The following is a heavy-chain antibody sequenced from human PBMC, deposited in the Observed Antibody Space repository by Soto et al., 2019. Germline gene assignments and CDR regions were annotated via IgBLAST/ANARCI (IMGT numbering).Heavy chain of an antibody. D-gene: IGHD6-25*01. J-gene: IGHJ4*02. Sequence: SETLSLTXSVSGDSMRGYHFYWGWIRQAPGKGLEWIGSAYFSGGNTYYSPSLKSRVSISVDTSKNEFSLRFTSLTAADTAVYFCAYGSSSAWIDYWGQGTLVTVSS. CDR2: AYFSGGNT. CDR1: GDSMRGYHFY. CDR3: AYGSSSAWIDY. V-gene: IGHV4-39*01.